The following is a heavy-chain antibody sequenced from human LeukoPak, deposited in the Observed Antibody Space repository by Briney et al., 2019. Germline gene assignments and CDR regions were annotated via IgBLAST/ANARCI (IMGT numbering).Heavy chain of an antibody. CDR2: IYDSGGT. Sequence: PSQTLSLTCSVSGGSISNYYWSWIRQPPGKGLEWIGYIYDSGGTNYNPSLRSRLTISVDTFKKQLSLKLSSVTAADTAVYYCARLWLYYGSGSSDNYYYMDVWGKGTTVTVSS. CDR3: ARLWLYYGSGSSDNYYYMDV. D-gene: IGHD3-10*01. J-gene: IGHJ6*03. V-gene: IGHV4-59*01. CDR1: GGSISNYY.